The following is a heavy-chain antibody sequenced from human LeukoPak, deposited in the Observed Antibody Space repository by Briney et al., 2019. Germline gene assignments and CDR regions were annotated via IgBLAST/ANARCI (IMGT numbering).Heavy chain of an antibody. J-gene: IGHJ2*01. CDR1: GFRFSSYA. CDR2: ISGSGVST. V-gene: IGHV3-23*01. Sequence: GGSLRLSCAASGFRFSSYAMSCVRQAPGKGLEWVSAISGSGVSTYYADSVKGRFTISRDNSKNTLYLQMNSLRAEDTAVYYCAKSGIGYCSSTSCPPAPAAPLWYFDLWGRGTLVTVSS. D-gene: IGHD2-2*01. CDR3: AKSGIGYCSSTSCPPAPAAPLWYFDL.